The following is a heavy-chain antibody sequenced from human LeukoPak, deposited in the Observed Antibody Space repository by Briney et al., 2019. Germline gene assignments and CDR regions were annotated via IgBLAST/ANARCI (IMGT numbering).Heavy chain of an antibody. V-gene: IGHV4-4*07. J-gene: IGHJ3*02. CDR3: ARDPTYYYDSSGSGDDAFDI. Sequence: PSETLSLTCTVSGGSISSYYWSWIRQPAGKGLEWIGRIYTSGSTNYNPSLKSRVTMSVDTSKNQFSLKLSSVTAADTAVYYCARDPTYYYDSSGSGDDAFDIWGQGTMATVSS. CDR1: GGSISSYY. CDR2: IYTSGST. D-gene: IGHD3-22*01.